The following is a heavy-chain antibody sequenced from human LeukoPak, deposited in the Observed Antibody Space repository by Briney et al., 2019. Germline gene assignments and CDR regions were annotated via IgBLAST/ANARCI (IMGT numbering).Heavy chain of an antibody. D-gene: IGHD5-12*01. CDR2: IYPGDSDT. Sequence: GESLKISCKGSGYSFTNYWIGWVRQMPGKGLEWMGIIYPGDSDTRYSPSFQGQVTISADKSISTAYLQWSSLKASDTAMYYCARRGYSGYDLYYFDYWGQRTLVTVSS. CDR1: GYSFTNYW. V-gene: IGHV5-51*01. J-gene: IGHJ4*02. CDR3: ARRGYSGYDLYYFDY.